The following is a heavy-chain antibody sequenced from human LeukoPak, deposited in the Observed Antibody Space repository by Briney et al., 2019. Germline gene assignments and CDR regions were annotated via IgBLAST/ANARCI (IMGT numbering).Heavy chain of an antibody. J-gene: IGHJ4*02. CDR2: IKYDGTTK. V-gene: IGHV3-7*03. Sequence: GSLRLSCAASGFIFNNYWMDWVRQTPGKGLEWVANIKYDGTTKYYVDSVKGRFTISRDSAKNSLYLQMNSLRAEDTAVYFCSRQLEEWGQGTLVTVSS. CDR3: SRQLEE. CDR1: GFIFNNYW. D-gene: IGHD1-1*01.